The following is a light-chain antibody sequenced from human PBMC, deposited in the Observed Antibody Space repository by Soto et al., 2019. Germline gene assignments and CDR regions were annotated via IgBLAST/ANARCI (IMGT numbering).Light chain of an antibody. CDR2: DAS. Sequence: EIVLTQSPATLSLSPGERATLSCRASQSVSSYLVWYQQKPGQAPRLLIYDASNRATGIPAGFSGSGSGTDFTLTISSLEPEDFSVYYCQQRSYWPPSFGPGTTVDIK. V-gene: IGKV3-11*01. CDR1: QSVSSY. CDR3: QQRSYWPPS. J-gene: IGKJ3*01.